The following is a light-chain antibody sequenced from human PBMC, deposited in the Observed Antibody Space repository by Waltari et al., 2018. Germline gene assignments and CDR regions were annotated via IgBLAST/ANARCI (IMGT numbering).Light chain of an antibody. CDR1: QDTCDT. V-gene: IGKV1-33*01. CDR2: SVS. CDR3: QQYRSLPLT. J-gene: IGKJ2*01. Sequence: DIQLTQTPSSLSASVGDRLTITCQASQDTCDTLNWCQHKPGAPPELLIYSVSRLDYGVTVRFSGSRSGTNYSFSFTNPQPGDISTYSWQQYRSLPLTFGQGTK.